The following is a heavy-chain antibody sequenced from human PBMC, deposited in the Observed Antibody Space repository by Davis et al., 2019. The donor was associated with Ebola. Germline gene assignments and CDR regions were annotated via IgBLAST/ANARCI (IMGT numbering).Heavy chain of an antibody. CDR3: ARLRDDFWSGWSYGMDV. D-gene: IGHD3-3*01. V-gene: IGHV4-59*08. Sequence: SETLSLTCTVSGGSISSSYLSWIRQPPGKGLEWIGHIYYSESSNYNPSLKSRVTISVDTSKNHFSLKLSSVTAADTAVYYCARLRDDFWSGWSYGMDVWGQGTTVTVSS. CDR2: IYYSESS. CDR1: GGSISSSY. J-gene: IGHJ6*02.